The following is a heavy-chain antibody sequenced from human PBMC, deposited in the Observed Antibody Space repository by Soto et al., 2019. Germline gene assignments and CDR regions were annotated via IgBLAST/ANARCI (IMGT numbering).Heavy chain of an antibody. J-gene: IGHJ5*02. CDR2: IYHCGST. Sequence: SETLSLTCAVSGYSISSGYYWGWLRQPPGKGLEWIGSIYHCGSTYYNPSLNSRVTLSIDMTNNHVSLILNSVTAADTAVYYCARVGPWVPYYYDSSPYTFENWFDPWGQGTLVTVSS. V-gene: IGHV4-38-2*01. CDR1: GYSISSGYY. D-gene: IGHD3-22*01. CDR3: ARVGPWVPYYYDSSPYTFENWFDP.